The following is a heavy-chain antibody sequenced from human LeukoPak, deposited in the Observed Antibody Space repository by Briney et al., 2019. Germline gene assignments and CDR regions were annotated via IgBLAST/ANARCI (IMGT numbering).Heavy chain of an antibody. D-gene: IGHD2-2*01. CDR3: ARATRLTRYCSSTSCYPPSGLDV. V-gene: IGHV4-59*01. CDR2: IYYSGST. Sequence: SETLSPTCTVSGGSISSYYWSWIRQPPGKGLEWIGYIYYSGSTNYNPSLKSRVTISEDTSKNQFSLKLSSVTAADTAVYYCARATRLTRYCSSTSCYPPSGLDVWGQGTTVTVSS. CDR1: GGSISSYY. J-gene: IGHJ6*02.